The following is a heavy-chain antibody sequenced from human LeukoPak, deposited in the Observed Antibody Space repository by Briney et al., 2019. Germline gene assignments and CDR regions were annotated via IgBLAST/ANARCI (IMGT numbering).Heavy chain of an antibody. J-gene: IGHJ4*02. Sequence: ASVKVSCKASGYTFTGYYMHWVRQAPGQGLEWVGWINPNSGGTNYAQKFQGWVTMTRDTSISTAYMELSRLRSDDTAVYYCATLSAAGTEEFDYWGQGTLVTVSS. D-gene: IGHD6-13*01. CDR3: ATLSAAGTEEFDY. V-gene: IGHV1-2*04. CDR2: INPNSGGT. CDR1: GYTFTGYY.